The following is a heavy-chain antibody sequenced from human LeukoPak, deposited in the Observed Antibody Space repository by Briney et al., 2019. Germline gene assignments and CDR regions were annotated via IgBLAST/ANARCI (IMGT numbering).Heavy chain of an antibody. Sequence: SETPSLTCAVYGGSFSGYYWSWIRQPPGKGLEWIGEINHSGSTNYNPSLKSRVTISVDTSKNQFSLKLSSVTAADTAVYYCARGYCSSTSCYTALFFDYWGQGTLVTVSS. CDR3: ARGYCSSTSCYTALFFDY. CDR2: INHSGST. D-gene: IGHD2-2*02. J-gene: IGHJ4*02. V-gene: IGHV4-34*01. CDR1: GGSFSGYY.